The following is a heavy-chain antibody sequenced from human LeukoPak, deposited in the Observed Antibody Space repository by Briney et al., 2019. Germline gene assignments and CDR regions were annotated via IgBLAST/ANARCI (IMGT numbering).Heavy chain of an antibody. D-gene: IGHD6-13*01. CDR2: ISNDGSNK. CDR3: ARDRISAAGTNYFDY. Sequence: GRSLKLSCAASGFTFSPYAMHWVRQAPGKGLEWVALISNDGSNKYYADSVKGRFTISRDNSKNTLDLQMNSLRAEDTAVYYCARDRISAAGTNYFDYWGQGTLVTVSS. CDR1: GFTFSPYA. J-gene: IGHJ4*02. V-gene: IGHV3-30*03.